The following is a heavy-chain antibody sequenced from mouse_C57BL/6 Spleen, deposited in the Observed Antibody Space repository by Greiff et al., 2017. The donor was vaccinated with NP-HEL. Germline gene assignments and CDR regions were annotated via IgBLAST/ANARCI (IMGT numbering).Heavy chain of an antibody. J-gene: IGHJ4*01. CDR1: GYTFTDYY. Sequence: EVQLQQSGPELVKPGASVKISCKASGYTFTDYYMNWVKQSHGKSLEWIGDINPNNGGTSYNQKFKGKATLTVDKSSSTAYMELRSLTSEDSAVYYCARGVIYYYWGQGTSVTVSS. CDR3: ARGVIYYY. D-gene: IGHD1-1*01. CDR2: INPNNGGT. V-gene: IGHV1-26*01.